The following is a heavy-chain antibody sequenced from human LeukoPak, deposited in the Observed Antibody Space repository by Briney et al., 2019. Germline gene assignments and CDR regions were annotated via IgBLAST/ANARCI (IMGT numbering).Heavy chain of an antibody. D-gene: IGHD2/OR15-2a*01. CDR2: IYTSGTT. Sequence: PSETLSLTCTVSGGSISNYFWSWIRQPAGKGLEWIGRIYTSGTTNYSPSLKSRVNMSLDTSRNQFSLKLTSVTAADTAVYYCARPLDTTFFNAFDIWGQGTMVTVSS. V-gene: IGHV4-4*07. CDR1: GGSISNYF. CDR3: ARPLDTTFFNAFDI. J-gene: IGHJ3*02.